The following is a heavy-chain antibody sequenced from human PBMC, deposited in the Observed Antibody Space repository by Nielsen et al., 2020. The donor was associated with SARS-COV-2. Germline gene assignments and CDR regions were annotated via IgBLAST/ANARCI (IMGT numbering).Heavy chain of an antibody. J-gene: IGHJ4*02. D-gene: IGHD4-23*01. CDR3: ARHDYGGNSPIDS. V-gene: IGHV1-69*01. CDR2: IILVFNAA. Sequence: WVRQAPGQGLEWLGGIILVFNAANYAQKFQGRATITADESTKTVHLELSSLISEDTAVYYCARHDYGGNSPIDSWGQGTLVTVSS.